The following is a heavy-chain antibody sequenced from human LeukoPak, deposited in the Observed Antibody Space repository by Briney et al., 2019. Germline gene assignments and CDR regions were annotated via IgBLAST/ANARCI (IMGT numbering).Heavy chain of an antibody. CDR3: ARDGRFAAYEPDY. J-gene: IGHJ4*02. V-gene: IGHV1-18*01. CDR1: GLTFSNYG. Sequence: ASVKVSCKASGLTFSNYGIAWVRQAPGQGLEWVGWISAYDGNTNYAQKFQGRVTMTTDTSTSTAHMELRSLRYDDTAVYYCARDGRFAAYEPDYWGQGTLVTVSS. D-gene: IGHD1-26*01. CDR2: ISAYDGNT.